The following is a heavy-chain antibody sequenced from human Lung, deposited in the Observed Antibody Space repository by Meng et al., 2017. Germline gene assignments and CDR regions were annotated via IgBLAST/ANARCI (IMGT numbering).Heavy chain of an antibody. CDR1: GFSFSLYD. CDR3: AKANTYADS. J-gene: IGHJ5*01. CDR2: VSYDRTKK. V-gene: IGHV3-30*18. D-gene: IGHD5-18*01. Sequence: VLLLESGGGVGQPGSSLRLSCSASGFSFSLYDMHWVRQAPGRGLEWLELVSYDRTKKYYSDSVRGRFTISRDNSKSTLYLQMNSLRAEDTAVYYCAKANTYADSWGQGTLATFPS.